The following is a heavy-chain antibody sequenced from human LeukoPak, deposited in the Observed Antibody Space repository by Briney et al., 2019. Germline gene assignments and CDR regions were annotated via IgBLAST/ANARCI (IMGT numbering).Heavy chain of an antibody. CDR3: ALAWFGESRDGLDI. J-gene: IGHJ3*02. D-gene: IGHD3-10*01. CDR2: IKSEIEGGTT. Sequence: GGSLRLSCAASGFTLTIDFMTWVRQAPGKGLEWVGRIKSEIEGGTTDHAASVKGRFAISRDESTNTLFLQMNSLRNEDTAVYYCALAWFGESRDGLDIWGRGSMVVVSS. CDR1: GFTLTIDF. V-gene: IGHV3-15*01.